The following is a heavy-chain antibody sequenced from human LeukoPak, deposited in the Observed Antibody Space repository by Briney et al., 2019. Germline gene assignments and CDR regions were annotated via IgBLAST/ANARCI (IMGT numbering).Heavy chain of an antibody. CDR3: AREGPIVGATHLVDY. CDR2: INPNSGGT. CDR1: GYTFTDYY. J-gene: IGHJ4*02. Sequence: GASVKVSCKASGYTFTDYYMHWVRQAPGQALEWMGWINPNSGGTNYAQKFQGRVTMTRDTSISTAYMELSRLRSDDTAVYYCAREGPIVGATHLVDYWGQGTLVTVSS. V-gene: IGHV1-2*02. D-gene: IGHD1-26*01.